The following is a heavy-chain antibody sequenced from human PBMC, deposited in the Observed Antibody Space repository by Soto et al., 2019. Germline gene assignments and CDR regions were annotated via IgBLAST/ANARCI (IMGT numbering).Heavy chain of an antibody. D-gene: IGHD6-19*01. CDR3: AGMPYTSGLRFDP. Sequence: PSETLSLTCNMSGDSSSISTYSWSWIRQPPGKALQWIGFIYQSGVTSYNPSLASRVSISLDRSNNQCSLKLKSVTAEDTAVYFCAGMPYTSGLRFDPWGPGTLVTVSS. CDR2: IYQSGVT. V-gene: IGHV4-30-2*01. CDR1: GDSSSISTYS. J-gene: IGHJ5*02.